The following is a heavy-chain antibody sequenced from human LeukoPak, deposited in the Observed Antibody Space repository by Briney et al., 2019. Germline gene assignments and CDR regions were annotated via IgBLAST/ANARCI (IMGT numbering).Heavy chain of an antibody. J-gene: IGHJ5*02. CDR1: GFTFSDYY. V-gene: IGHV3-11*04. Sequence: PGGSLRLSCAASGFTFSDYYMSWIRQAPGKGLEWGSYISSSGSTIYYADSVKGRFTISRDNAKTSLYLQMNSLGAEDTAVYYCARAGSSEGGNWFDPWGQGTLVTVSS. CDR3: ARAGSSEGGNWFDP. D-gene: IGHD1-26*01. CDR2: ISSSGSTI.